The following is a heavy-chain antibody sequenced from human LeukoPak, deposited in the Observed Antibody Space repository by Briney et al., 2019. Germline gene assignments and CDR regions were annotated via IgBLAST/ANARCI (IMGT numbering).Heavy chain of an antibody. CDR3: ARGSRADIVATIGDAFDI. V-gene: IGHV4-31*03. CDR1: GGSISSGAYY. J-gene: IGHJ3*02. D-gene: IGHD5-12*01. CDR2: IYYSGST. Sequence: SETLSLTCSVSGGSISSGAYYWSWIRQHPGKGLEWIGYIYYSGSTYYNPSLKSRVTISLDTSKNQFSLKLSSVTAADTAVYYCARGSRADIVATIGDAFDIWGQGTMVTVSS.